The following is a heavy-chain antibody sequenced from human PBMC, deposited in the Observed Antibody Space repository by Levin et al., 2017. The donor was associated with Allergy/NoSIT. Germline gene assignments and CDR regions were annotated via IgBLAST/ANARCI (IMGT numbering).Heavy chain of an antibody. CDR2: ISHDGLKE. D-gene: IGHD2-2*01. Sequence: PGGSLRLSCAGSGFTFSSYGLHWVRQAPGKGLEWVAAISHDGLKEYYADSVKGRFIISRDNSKNTMYLQMNRVKPDETAVYYCAKDPVRYCAKTSCMFDHYGRDVWGQGTTVTVSS. CDR3: AKDPVRYCAKTSCMFDHYGRDV. CDR1: GFTFSSYG. J-gene: IGHJ6*02. V-gene: IGHV3-30*18.